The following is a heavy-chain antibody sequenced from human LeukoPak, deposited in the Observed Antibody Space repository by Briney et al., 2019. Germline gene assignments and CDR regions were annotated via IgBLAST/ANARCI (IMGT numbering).Heavy chain of an antibody. CDR2: IYHGGSA. J-gene: IGHJ4*02. CDR3: ARERGSNYDSSVPGDY. Sequence: PSETLSLTCAVSGYSISSGYYWGWIRQPPGKGLEWIGSIYHGGSAYYNPSLKSRVTISVDTSKNQFSLKLRSVTAADTAVYYCARERGSNYDSSVPGDYSGQGTLVTVSS. D-gene: IGHD3-22*01. V-gene: IGHV4-38-2*02. CDR1: GYSISSGYY.